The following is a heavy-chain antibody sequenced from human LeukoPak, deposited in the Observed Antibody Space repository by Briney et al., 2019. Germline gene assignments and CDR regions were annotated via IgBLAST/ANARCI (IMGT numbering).Heavy chain of an antibody. V-gene: IGHV3-23*01. CDR2: ISGSGGST. Sequence: GGSLRLSCAASGFTFDDYGMSWVRQAPGKGLEWVSAISGSGGSTYYADSVKGRFTISRDNSKNTLYLQMNSLRAEDTAVYYCAKAAPQAKLFSSPPQYFDYWGQGTLVTVSS. J-gene: IGHJ4*02. CDR3: AKAAPQAKLFSSPPQYFDY. CDR1: GFTFDDYG. D-gene: IGHD6-13*01.